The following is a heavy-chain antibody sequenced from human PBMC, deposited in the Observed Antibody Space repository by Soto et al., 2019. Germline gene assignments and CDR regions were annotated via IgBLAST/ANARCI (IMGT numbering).Heavy chain of an antibody. CDR3: ARDYSWVFGN. Sequence: EVQVVESAGGLVQPGGSMRLPCAASGFIFSHHSMNWVRQAPGKGLEWNSYINSGSTTIAYADSVKGRFTISRDNAKNSVYLQMNSLRDEDKAVYYCARDYSWVFGNWGQGTLITGSS. CDR1: GFIFSHHS. J-gene: IGHJ4*02. CDR2: INSGSTTI. D-gene: IGHD2-21*01. V-gene: IGHV3-48*02.